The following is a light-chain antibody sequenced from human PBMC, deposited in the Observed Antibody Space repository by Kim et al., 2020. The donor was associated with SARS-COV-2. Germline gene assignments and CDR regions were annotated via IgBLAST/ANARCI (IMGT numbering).Light chain of an antibody. V-gene: IGKV3-11*01. CDR1: QSVSGN. Sequence: SPGERATLSCGASQSVSGNLAWYQQKPGQAPRLLIHDVSNRATGIPARFSGSGSGTDFTLTIGSLEPEDVAVYYCQQRNIWPFTFGPGTKVDIK. CDR2: DVS. J-gene: IGKJ3*01. CDR3: QQRNIWPFT.